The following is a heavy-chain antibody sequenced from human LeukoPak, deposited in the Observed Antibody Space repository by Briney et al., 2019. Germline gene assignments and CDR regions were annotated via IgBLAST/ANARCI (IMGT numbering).Heavy chain of an antibody. Sequence: PSETLSLTCTVSGYSISIVYYWSWIRQPPGKGLEWIWYIYYSGSTNYNPSLKSRVTISVDTSKNQFSRKLSSVTAADTAVYYCARVGGGVRYFDWFPALSQAPNYYYYMDVWGKGTTVTISS. D-gene: IGHD3-9*01. J-gene: IGHJ6*03. CDR1: GYSISIVYY. CDR2: IYYSGST. CDR3: ARVGGGVRYFDWFPALSQAPNYYYYMDV. V-gene: IGHV4-61*01.